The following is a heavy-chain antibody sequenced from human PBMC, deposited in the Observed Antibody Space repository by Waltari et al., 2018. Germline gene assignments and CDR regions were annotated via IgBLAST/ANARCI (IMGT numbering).Heavy chain of an antibody. Sequence: QVQLVQSGAEVKKPGASVKVSCKASGYTFTSYDINWVRQATGQGLEWMGWMNPNSGNTGYAQKVQGRVTITRNTSISTAYMELSSLRSEDTAVYYCARTPYMVRGVSYYYYYYMDVWGKGTTVTVSS. CDR1: GYTFTSYD. CDR2: MNPNSGNT. CDR3: ARTPYMVRGVSYYYYYYMDV. D-gene: IGHD3-10*01. V-gene: IGHV1-8*03. J-gene: IGHJ6*03.